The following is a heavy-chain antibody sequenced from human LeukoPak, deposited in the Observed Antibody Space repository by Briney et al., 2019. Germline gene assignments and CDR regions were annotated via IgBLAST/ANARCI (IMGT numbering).Heavy chain of an antibody. CDR1: GYTFTSYD. Sequence: VASVKVSCKASGYTFTSYDINWVRQATGQGLEWMGWMNPNSGNTGYAQKFQGRVTMTRNTSISTAYMELSSLRSEDTAVYYCARGRERRYFDWLGPYYFDYWGQGTLVTVSS. J-gene: IGHJ4*02. D-gene: IGHD3-9*01. CDR2: MNPNSGNT. V-gene: IGHV1-8*01. CDR3: ARGRERRYFDWLGPYYFDY.